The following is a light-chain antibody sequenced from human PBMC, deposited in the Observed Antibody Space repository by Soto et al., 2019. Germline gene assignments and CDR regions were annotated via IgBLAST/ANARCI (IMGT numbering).Light chain of an antibody. V-gene: IGKV3-20*01. CDR2: GAS. J-gene: IGKJ2*01. Sequence: EIVLTQSPGTLSLSPGERANLSCRASQSVSSSYLAWYQQKPGQAPRLLIYGASSRATGIPDRFSGSWSGTDFTLTISRLVPEDFAVYYCQQYGSSPPYTFGQGTKLEIK. CDR3: QQYGSSPPYT. CDR1: QSVSSSY.